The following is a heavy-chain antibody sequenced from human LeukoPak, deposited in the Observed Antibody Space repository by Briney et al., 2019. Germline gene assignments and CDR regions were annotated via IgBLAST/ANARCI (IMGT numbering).Heavy chain of an antibody. Sequence: KSSETLSLTCIFSGGSITSGSINSNYYYWAWLRQPPGKGLEWIGSIEKSENTYYNPSLKSRVTISVDTSKNQFSLKLSSVTAADTAAYYCARRELVATKGWFDPWGQGTLVTVSS. CDR2: IEKSENT. CDR1: GGSITSGSINSNYYY. V-gene: IGHV4-39*01. J-gene: IGHJ5*02. D-gene: IGHD5-12*01. CDR3: ARRELVATKGWFDP.